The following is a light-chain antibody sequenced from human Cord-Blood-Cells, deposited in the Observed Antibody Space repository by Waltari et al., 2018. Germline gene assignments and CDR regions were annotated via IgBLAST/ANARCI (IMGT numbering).Light chain of an antibody. CDR2: YDR. V-gene: IGLV3-21*04. CDR3: QVWDSSSDLGV. CDR1: NIGSKS. J-gene: IGLJ3*02. Sequence: SYVLTQPPSVSVAPGKTARITCGGNNIGSKSVHWYQQKPGQAPVLVIYYDRDRPSGIPERFSGSNSGNTATLAISRVEAGDEADYYCQVWDSSSDLGVFGGGTKLTVL.